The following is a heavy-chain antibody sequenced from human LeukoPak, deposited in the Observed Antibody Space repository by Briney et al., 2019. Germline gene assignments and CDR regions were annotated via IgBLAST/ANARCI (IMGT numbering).Heavy chain of an antibody. V-gene: IGHV1-18*01. J-gene: IGHJ4*02. CDR3: ARDSLPMSDFGVVSIPFDY. D-gene: IGHD3-3*01. Sequence: ASVKVSCKASGYTFTSYGISWVRQAPGQGLEWMGWISAYNGNTNYAQKLQGRVTMTTDTSTSTAYMELRSLRSDDTAVYYCARDSLPMSDFGVVSIPFDYWGQGTLVTVSS. CDR1: GYTFTSYG. CDR2: ISAYNGNT.